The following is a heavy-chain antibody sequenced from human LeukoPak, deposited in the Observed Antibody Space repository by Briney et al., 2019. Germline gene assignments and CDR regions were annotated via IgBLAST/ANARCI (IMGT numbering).Heavy chain of an antibody. Sequence: GGSLRLSCTASGFTFSNAWMSWVRQAPGKGLEWVGHIKKNSDGGTTDYAAPVKGRFTISRDDSKDTLYLQMNSLKTEDTAVYYCTTVQQWLAQALGYWGQGTLVTVSS. CDR3: TTVQQWLAQALGY. D-gene: IGHD6-19*01. V-gene: IGHV3-15*01. J-gene: IGHJ4*02. CDR1: GFTFSNAW. CDR2: IKKNSDGGTT.